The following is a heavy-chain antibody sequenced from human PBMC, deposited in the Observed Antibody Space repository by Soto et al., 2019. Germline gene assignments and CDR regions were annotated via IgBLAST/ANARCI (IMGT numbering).Heavy chain of an antibody. CDR1: GFTFSSYS. CDR2: ISSSSSYI. V-gene: IGHV3-21*01. J-gene: IGHJ6*02. D-gene: IGHD2-15*01. Sequence: EVQLVESGGGLVKPGGSLRLSCAASGFTFSSYSMNWVRQAPGKGLEWVSSISSSSSYIYYADSVKGRFTISRDNAKNSLYRQMNSLRAEDTAVYYCARGLGTLPPSYYYYGMDVWGQGTTVTVSS. CDR3: ARGLGTLPPSYYYYGMDV.